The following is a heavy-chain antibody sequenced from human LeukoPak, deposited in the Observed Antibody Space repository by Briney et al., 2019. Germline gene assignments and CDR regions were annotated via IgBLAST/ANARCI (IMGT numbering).Heavy chain of an antibody. CDR2: MNPNSGNT. Sequence: ASVKVSCKASGYTFTSYDINWVRQATGQGLEWMGWMNPNSGNTGYAQKFQDRVTMTTDTSTTTAYMELRSLRFDDTALYYCARDDEEFGELSWFDPWGQGTLVTVSS. CDR1: GYTFTSYD. J-gene: IGHJ5*02. D-gene: IGHD3-10*01. V-gene: IGHV1-8*01. CDR3: ARDDEEFGELSWFDP.